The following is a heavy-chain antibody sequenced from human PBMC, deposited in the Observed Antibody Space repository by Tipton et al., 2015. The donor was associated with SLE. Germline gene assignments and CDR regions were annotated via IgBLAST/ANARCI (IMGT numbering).Heavy chain of an antibody. CDR2: IYYSGST. V-gene: IGHV4-59*01. J-gene: IGHJ4*02. Sequence: TLSLTCTVSGGSISSYYWSWIRQPPGKGLEWIGYIYYSGSTNYNPSLKSRVTISVDTSKNQFSLKLSSVTAADTAVYYCATGIAVAGPFDYWGQGPLVTVSS. D-gene: IGHD6-19*01. CDR3: ATGIAVAGPFDY. CDR1: GGSISSYY.